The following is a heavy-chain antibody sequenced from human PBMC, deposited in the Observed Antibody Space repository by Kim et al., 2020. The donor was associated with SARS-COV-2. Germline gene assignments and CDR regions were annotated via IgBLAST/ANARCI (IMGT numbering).Heavy chain of an antibody. Sequence: SETLSLTCAVSGGSISSSNWWSWVRQPPGKGLEWIGEIYHSGSTNYNPSLKSRVTISVVKSKNQFSLKLSSVTAADTAVYYCARDYYGSGSYYNDWYFDLWGRGTLVTVSS. CDR3: ARDYYGSGSYYNDWYFDL. V-gene: IGHV4-4*02. D-gene: IGHD3-10*01. CDR1: GGSISSSNW. J-gene: IGHJ2*01. CDR2: IYHSGST.